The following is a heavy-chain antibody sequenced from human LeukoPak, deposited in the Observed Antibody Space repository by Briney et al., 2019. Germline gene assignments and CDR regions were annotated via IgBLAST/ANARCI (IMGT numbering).Heavy chain of an antibody. CDR3: ASSYYGSGVPGWFDP. CDR2: IYYSGST. V-gene: IGHV4-59*08. D-gene: IGHD3-10*01. Sequence: SETLSLTCTVSGGSISSYYWSWIRQPPGKGLEWIGYIYYSGSTNYNPSLKSRVTISVDTSKNQFSLKLSSVTAADTAVYYCASSYYGSGVPGWFDPWGQGTLVTVSS. J-gene: IGHJ5*02. CDR1: GGSISSYY.